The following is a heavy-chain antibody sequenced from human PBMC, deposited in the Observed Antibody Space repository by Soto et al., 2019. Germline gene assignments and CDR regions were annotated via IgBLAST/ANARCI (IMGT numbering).Heavy chain of an antibody. J-gene: IGHJ4*02. V-gene: IGHV3-30*03. CDR3: AGSGGGWYAAL. D-gene: IGHD3-16*01. Sequence: GGSLRLSCAASGFTFSSYGMHWVRQAPGKGLEWVAVISYDGSNKYYADSVKGRFTISRDNSKNTLYLQMNSLRAEDTAVYYWAGSGGGWYAALWGQGTLVTVSS. CDR2: ISYDGSNK. CDR1: GFTFSSYG.